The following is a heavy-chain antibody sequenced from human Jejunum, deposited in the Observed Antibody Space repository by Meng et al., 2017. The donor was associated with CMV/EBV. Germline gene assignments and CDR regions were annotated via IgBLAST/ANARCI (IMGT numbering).Heavy chain of an antibody. Sequence: CAASGLTLSNVWLNWVRQAPGKGLEWVGRIRSESAGGTTDYAAPVKGRFSISRDDSENTLYLQMSSLKIEDTAVYYCSYGADQFFDSWGQGTLVTVSS. J-gene: IGHJ4*02. CDR2: IRSESAGGTT. V-gene: IGHV3-15*07. CDR1: GLTLSNVW. CDR3: SYGADQFFDS. D-gene: IGHD4/OR15-4a*01.